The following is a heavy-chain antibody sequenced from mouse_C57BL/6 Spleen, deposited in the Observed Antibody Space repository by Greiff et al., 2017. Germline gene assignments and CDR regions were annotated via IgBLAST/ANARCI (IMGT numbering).Heavy chain of an antibody. Sequence: VQLKESGPVLVKPGASVKMSCKASGYTFTDYYMNWVKQSHGKSLEWIGVINPYNGGTSYNQKFKGKATLTVDKSSSTAYMELNSLTSEDSAVYYCARGTRAMDYWGQGTSVTVSS. CDR3: ARGTRAMDY. D-gene: IGHD3-3*01. J-gene: IGHJ4*01. CDR1: GYTFTDYY. V-gene: IGHV1-19*01. CDR2: INPYNGGT.